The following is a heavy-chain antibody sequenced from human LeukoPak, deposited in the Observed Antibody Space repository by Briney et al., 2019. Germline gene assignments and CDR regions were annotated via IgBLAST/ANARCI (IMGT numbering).Heavy chain of an antibody. CDR2: INHSGST. D-gene: IGHD2-15*01. CDR3: ARGFRYCSGGSCPGPENWFDP. V-gene: IGHV4-34*01. CDR1: GGSFSGYY. J-gene: IGHJ5*02. Sequence: PSETLSLTCAVYGGSFSGYYWSWIRQPPGKGLEWIGEINHSGSTNYNPSLKSRVTISVDTSKNQFSLKLSSVTAADTAVYYCARGFRYCSGGSCPGPENWFDPWGQGTLVTVSS.